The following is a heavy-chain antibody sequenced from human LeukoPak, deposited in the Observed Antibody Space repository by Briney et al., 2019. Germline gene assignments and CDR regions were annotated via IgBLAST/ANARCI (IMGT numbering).Heavy chain of an antibody. Sequence: PSETLSLTCTVSGGSISSSSYYWGWIRQPPGKGLEWIGSIYYSGSTYYNPSLKSRVTISVDTSKNQFSLRLTSLTAADTAVYYCARGSLNTNWFDPWGQGTLVTVSS. CDR2: IYYSGST. V-gene: IGHV4-39*01. J-gene: IGHJ5*02. CDR3: ARGSLNTNWFDP. CDR1: GGSISSSSYY. D-gene: IGHD6-6*01.